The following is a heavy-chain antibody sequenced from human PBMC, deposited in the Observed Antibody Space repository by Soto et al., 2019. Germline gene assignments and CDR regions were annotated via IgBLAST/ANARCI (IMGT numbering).Heavy chain of an antibody. J-gene: IGHJ3*02. Sequence: EVQLVESGGGLVQPGGSLKLSCAASGFTFSGSAMHWVRQASGKGLEWVGRIRSKANSYATAYAASVKGRFTISRDDSKNTAYLQMNNLKTEDTAVYYCIRREGAAMGDAFDIWGQGTMVTVSS. CDR1: GFTFSGSA. V-gene: IGHV3-73*01. D-gene: IGHD2-2*01. CDR3: IRREGAAMGDAFDI. CDR2: IRSKANSYAT.